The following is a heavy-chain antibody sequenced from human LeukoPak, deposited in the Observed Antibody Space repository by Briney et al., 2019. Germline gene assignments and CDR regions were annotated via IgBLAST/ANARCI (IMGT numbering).Heavy chain of an antibody. CDR1: GGFISSSSYY. CDR3: TSQRYTYYDFWSGPLFYD. J-gene: IGHJ4*02. V-gene: IGHV4-39*01. CDR2: IYYSGST. D-gene: IGHD3-3*01. Sequence: SETLSLTCTVSGGFISSSSYYWGWIRQPPGRGLEWIGSIYYSGSTYYNPSLKSRVTISVDTSKNQSSLKLSSVTAAVTPVSYCTSQRYTYYDFWSGPLFYDRGQGTLVTVSS.